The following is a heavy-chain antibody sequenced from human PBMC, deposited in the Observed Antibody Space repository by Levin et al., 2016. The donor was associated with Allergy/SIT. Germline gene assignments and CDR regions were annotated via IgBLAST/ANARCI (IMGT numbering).Heavy chain of an antibody. CDR3: AKAQEQFYFHDY. V-gene: IGHV3-74*01. Sequence: GGSLRLSCAASGFTFSSYWMHWVRQAPGKGLVWVSRINSDGASTSYADSVKGRFTISRDNSNNTLYLQMNSLRAEDTAIYYCAKAQEQFYFHDYWGQGTLVTVSS. D-gene: IGHD2/OR15-2a*01. CDR1: GFTFSSYW. CDR2: INSDGAST. J-gene: IGHJ4*02.